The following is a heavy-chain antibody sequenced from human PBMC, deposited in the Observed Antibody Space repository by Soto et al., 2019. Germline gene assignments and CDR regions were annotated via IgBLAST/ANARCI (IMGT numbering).Heavy chain of an antibody. CDR2: IIPIFGTA. Sequence: GASVKVSCKASGGTFSSYAISWVRQAPGQGLEWMGGIIPIFGTANYAQKFQGRVTITADESTSTAYMELSSLRSEDTAVYYCARARPYGSTYYYGMDVWGQGTTVTVS. CDR1: GGTFSSYA. CDR3: ARARPYGSTYYYGMDV. V-gene: IGHV1-69*13. D-gene: IGHD1-26*01. J-gene: IGHJ6*02.